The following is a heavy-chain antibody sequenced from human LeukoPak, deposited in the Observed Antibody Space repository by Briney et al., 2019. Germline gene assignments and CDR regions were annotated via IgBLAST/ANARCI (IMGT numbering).Heavy chain of an antibody. J-gene: IGHJ4*02. V-gene: IGHV3-11*04. Sequence: GGSLRLSCATSGFTFSDHYMTWIRQAPGKGLETVSYIYNGGDTIYYADSVRGRFAISRDNAESSLYLQMNSLRAEDTAVYYCARGHWGLDYWGRGTLVTVSS. CDR2: IYNGGDTI. D-gene: IGHD7-27*01. CDR1: GFTFSDHY. CDR3: ARGHWGLDY.